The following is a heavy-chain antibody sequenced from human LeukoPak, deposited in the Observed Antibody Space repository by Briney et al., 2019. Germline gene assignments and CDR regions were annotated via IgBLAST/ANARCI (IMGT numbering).Heavy chain of an antibody. CDR2: IYYSGST. J-gene: IGHJ4*02. V-gene: IGHV4-30-4*01. D-gene: IGHD1-26*01. CDR3: VRRMVGAIRPFDY. Sequence: PSETLSLTCTVSGGSISSGDYYWSWIRQPPGKGLEWIGYIYYSGSTYYNPSLKSRVTISVDTSKNQFSLKLNSVTAADTAVYYCVRRMVGAIRPFDYWGQGTRVTVSS. CDR1: GGSISSGDYY.